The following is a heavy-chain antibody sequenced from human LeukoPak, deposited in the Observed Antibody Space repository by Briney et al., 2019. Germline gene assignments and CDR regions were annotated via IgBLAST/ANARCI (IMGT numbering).Heavy chain of an antibody. CDR3: AKDLRGSSSLLDY. J-gene: IGHJ4*02. V-gene: IGHV3-30*18. Sequence: PGGSLRLSCAASGFTFSSYDMHWVRQASGKGLEWVAAISYAGSNKYYADSVKDRFTISRDNSKNTLYLQMNSLRAEDTAVYYCAKDLRGSSSLLDYWGQGTLVTVSS. CDR2: ISYAGSNK. D-gene: IGHD6-6*01. CDR1: GFTFSSYD.